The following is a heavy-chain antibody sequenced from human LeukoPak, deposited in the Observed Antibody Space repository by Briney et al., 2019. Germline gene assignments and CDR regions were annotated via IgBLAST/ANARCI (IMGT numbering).Heavy chain of an antibody. CDR2: INPSDGST. Sequence: EASVKVSCKASGYTFTSYYMHWVRQAPGQRLEWMGIINPSDGSTSYAQQFQGRVTMTRDTSTSTVYMELSSLRSEDTAVYYCARGYCSTTSSTTQYYHYYGMDVWGQGTTVTVSS. D-gene: IGHD2-2*01. CDR1: GYTFTSYY. V-gene: IGHV1-46*01. J-gene: IGHJ6*02. CDR3: ARGYCSTTSSTTQYYHYYGMDV.